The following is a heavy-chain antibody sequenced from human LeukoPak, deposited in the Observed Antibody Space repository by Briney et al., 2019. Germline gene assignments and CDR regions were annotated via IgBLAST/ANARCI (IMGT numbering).Heavy chain of an antibody. J-gene: IGHJ5*02. V-gene: IGHV3-74*01. CDR2: IKAYGTTT. Sequence: GGSLRPSCAASGFTSTIYWTHSVPQAPGERHCWVSVIKAYGTTTDYADSVKGRFSVPRVNAKNPVLLELNSLRAEGTAVCHCLRAGGSGTYGGFAAWGQGAVVSV. CDR3: LRAGGSGTYGGFAA. CDR1: GFTSTIYW. D-gene: IGHD3-10*01.